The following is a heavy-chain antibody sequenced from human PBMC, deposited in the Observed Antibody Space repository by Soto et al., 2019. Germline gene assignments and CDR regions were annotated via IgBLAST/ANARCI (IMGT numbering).Heavy chain of an antibody. J-gene: IGHJ4*02. D-gene: IGHD1-26*01. Sequence: EGSLRLSCAASGFTFSGYSMNCVRQAPGQALEWVSYISSLSSPRYYAESVECRFIISRDNAKNSLYLQMNSLRDEDTAVYFCATEDRLGARSFDYWRQRALVTVYS. CDR3: ATEDRLGARSFDY. CDR2: ISSLSSPR. V-gene: IGHV3-48*02. CDR1: GFTFSGYS.